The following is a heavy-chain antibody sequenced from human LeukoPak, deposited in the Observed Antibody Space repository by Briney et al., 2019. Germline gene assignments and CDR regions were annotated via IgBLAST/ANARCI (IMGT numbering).Heavy chain of an antibody. CDR3: ARDYCSSTSCLFDY. V-gene: IGHV1-2*06. CDR1: GYTFTGYH. CDR2: INPNTGGT. J-gene: IGHJ4*02. D-gene: IGHD2-2*01. Sequence: GASVKVSCKASGYTFTGYHMHWVRQAPGQGLVWMGRINPNTGGTDYAQKFQGRVTMTRDTSISTAYMDLSRLRSDDTAVYYCARDYCSSTSCLFDYWGQGTLVTVSS.